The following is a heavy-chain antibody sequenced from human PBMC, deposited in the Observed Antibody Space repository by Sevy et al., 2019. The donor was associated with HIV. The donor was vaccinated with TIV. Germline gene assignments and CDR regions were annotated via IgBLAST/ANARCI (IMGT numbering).Heavy chain of an antibody. CDR2: ISNGASTI. J-gene: IGHJ4*02. V-gene: IGHV3-48*03. CDR1: GFTFSSYE. CDR3: ARVGVGYSYGPEDF. D-gene: IGHD5-18*01. Sequence: GGCLRLSCAASGFTFSSYEMSWVRQPPGKGLEWVAYISNGASTIYYVDSVKGRFTISRDNAKNSLYLQMNSLRAEDTAPSYCARVGVGYSYGPEDFWGQGTLVTVSS.